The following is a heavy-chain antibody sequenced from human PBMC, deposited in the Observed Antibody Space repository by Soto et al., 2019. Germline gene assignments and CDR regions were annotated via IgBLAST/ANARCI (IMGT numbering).Heavy chain of an antibody. CDR3: ARQLAVTGSRRAFDL. V-gene: IGHV3-30-3*01. CDR2: ISYDGTNK. Sequence: QVQLVESGGGVVQPGKSLRLSCAASGFTFSSYAMHWLRQAPGKGLEWVAVISYDGTNKYYADSVEGRFTISRDNSKNTLFLQMNSLRAEDSAVYYCARQLAVTGSRRAFDLWGQGTLVTVSS. CDR1: GFTFSSYA. J-gene: IGHJ4*02. D-gene: IGHD6-19*01.